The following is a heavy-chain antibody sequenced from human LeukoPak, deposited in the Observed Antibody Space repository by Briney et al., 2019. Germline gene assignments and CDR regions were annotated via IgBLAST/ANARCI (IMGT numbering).Heavy chain of an antibody. CDR2: MNPNSGNT. Sequence: ASVKVSCKASGYTFTSYDINGVRQATGQGLEWMGWMNPNSGNTGYAQKFQGIVSMTTTTSISRAYMELSSLRFEDTAVYYCARGEGPIAAAGGYWGQGTLVTVSS. J-gene: IGHJ4*02. V-gene: IGHV1-8*01. CDR1: GYTFTSYD. D-gene: IGHD6-13*01. CDR3: ARGEGPIAAAGGY.